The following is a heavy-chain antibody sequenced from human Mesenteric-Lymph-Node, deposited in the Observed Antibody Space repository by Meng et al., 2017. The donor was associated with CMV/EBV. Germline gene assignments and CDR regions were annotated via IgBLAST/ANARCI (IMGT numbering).Heavy chain of an antibody. J-gene: IGHJ4*02. Sequence: TFDDYGMSWVRQAPGKGLEWVSGINWNGGSTGYADSVKGRFTISRDNAKNSLYLQMNSLRAEDTALYYCARDPSRRFDSSGYYRYFDYWGQGTLVTVSS. D-gene: IGHD3-22*01. CDR2: INWNGGST. V-gene: IGHV3-20*03. CDR3: ARDPSRRFDSSGYYRYFDY. CDR1: TFDDYG.